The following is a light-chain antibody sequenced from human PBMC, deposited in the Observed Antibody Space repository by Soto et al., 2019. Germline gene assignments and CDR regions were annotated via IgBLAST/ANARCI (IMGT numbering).Light chain of an antibody. V-gene: IGKV1-39*01. J-gene: IGKJ4*01. Sequence: DIQMTQSPFSLSASVGDRVTITCRASQSISSYLNWYQQKPGGAPKLLIYTTSTLQSGVPSRLSGSGSGTNFTLTISSLQPEDFATFYCQQSYSAPLTFGGGTKVDIK. CDR2: TTS. CDR1: QSISSY. CDR3: QQSYSAPLT.